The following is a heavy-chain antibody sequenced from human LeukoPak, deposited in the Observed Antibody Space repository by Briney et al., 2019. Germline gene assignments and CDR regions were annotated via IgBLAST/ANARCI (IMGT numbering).Heavy chain of an antibody. CDR1: GFTFSSYA. Sequence: HPGRSLRLSCAASGFTFSSYAMHWVRQAPGKGLEWVAVISYDGSNKYYADSVKGRFTISRDNSKNTLYLQMNSLRAEDTAVYYCARDPLIGYCSGGSCYSGLTALGYFDLWGRGTLVTVSS. J-gene: IGHJ2*01. CDR3: ARDPLIGYCSGGSCYSGLTALGYFDL. CDR2: ISYDGSNK. D-gene: IGHD2-15*01. V-gene: IGHV3-30-3*01.